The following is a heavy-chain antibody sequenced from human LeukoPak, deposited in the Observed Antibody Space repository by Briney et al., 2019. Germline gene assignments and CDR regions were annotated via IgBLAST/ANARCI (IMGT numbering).Heavy chain of an antibody. CDR3: AREGQQWPEVCDY. V-gene: IGHV3-21*04. CDR1: GFTFSNYN. Sequence: GGSLRLSCAASGFTFSNYNMNWVHQAPGKGLEWVSSISSSSSYIYYADSVKGRFTISRDNTKNSLYLQMNSLRSEDTAVYYCAREGQQWPEVCDYWGQGTLVTVSS. J-gene: IGHJ4*02. D-gene: IGHD6-19*01. CDR2: ISSSSSYI.